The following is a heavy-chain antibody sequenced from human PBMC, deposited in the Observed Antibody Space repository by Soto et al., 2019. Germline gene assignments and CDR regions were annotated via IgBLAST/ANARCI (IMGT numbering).Heavy chain of an antibody. CDR3: ATDGPSNSGNLYAFDI. CDR1: GGTFNGYS. CDR2: TIPIFTTA. Sequence: QVQLVQSGAEVKEPGSSVKVSCKASGGTFNGYSISWVRQAPGQGLEWVGGTIPIFTTANYAQKFQGRLTMTADESTSTAYMELSGLRSDDTAIYYCATDGPSNSGNLYAFDIWGQGTMVTVSA. D-gene: IGHD5-12*01. V-gene: IGHV1-69*01. J-gene: IGHJ3*02.